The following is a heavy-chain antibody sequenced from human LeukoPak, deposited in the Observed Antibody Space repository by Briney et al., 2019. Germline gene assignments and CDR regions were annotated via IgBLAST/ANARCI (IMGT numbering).Heavy chain of an antibody. CDR1: GGSISGYS. Sequence: SETLSLTCTVSGGSISGYSWSWIRQPAGERLEWIGRIYTSGSTNYNPSLKSRVTMSVDTSKNHFSLKLSSVTAADTALYYCARDGNTMVRGVIDYWGQGTLVTVSS. V-gene: IGHV4-4*07. CDR3: ARDGNTMVRGVIDY. D-gene: IGHD3-10*01. CDR2: IYTSGST. J-gene: IGHJ4*02.